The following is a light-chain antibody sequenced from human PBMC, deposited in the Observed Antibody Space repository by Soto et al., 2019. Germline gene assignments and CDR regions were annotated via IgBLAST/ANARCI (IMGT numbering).Light chain of an antibody. J-gene: IGLJ2*01. CDR2: EIS. Sequence: QSALTQPPSASGSPGQSVTISCTGTSIDVGSYNYVSWYQQYPGKAPKLMIYEISKRPSGVPDRFSGSKSGNTASLTVSGLQAEDEADYYCSSYAGSNNLVFGGGTKLTVL. V-gene: IGLV2-8*01. CDR3: SSYAGSNNLV. CDR1: SIDVGSYNY.